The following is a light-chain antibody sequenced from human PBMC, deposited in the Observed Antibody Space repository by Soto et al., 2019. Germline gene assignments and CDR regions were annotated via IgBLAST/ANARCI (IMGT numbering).Light chain of an antibody. CDR3: QKYNSAPHT. CDR2: AAS. CDR1: QDISNY. V-gene: IGKV1-27*01. J-gene: IGKJ4*01. Sequence: DIQMTQSPSSLSASVGDRVTITCRTSQDISNYLAWYQQKPGKVPKLLIYAASTLQSGVPSRFSGGGSGTDFSLTISRLQPEDVATYYCQKYNSAPHTFGGGTKVEIK.